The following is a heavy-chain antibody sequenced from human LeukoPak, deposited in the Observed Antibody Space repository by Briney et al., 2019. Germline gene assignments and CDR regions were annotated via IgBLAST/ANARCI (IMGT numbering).Heavy chain of an antibody. CDR2: IELDGSEK. D-gene: IGHD2-2*01. Sequence: PGGSLRLSCAASGFTFSSYWMTWVRQAPGKGLEWVANIELDGSEKYYVDSVKGRFTVSRDNAKNSLYLQMNSLRAEDTAVYYCARAAPYCSSTSCYRGGDYYYYYMDVWGKGTTVTVSS. J-gene: IGHJ6*03. V-gene: IGHV3-7*01. CDR1: GFTFSSYW. CDR3: ARAAPYCSSTSCYRGGDYYYYYMDV.